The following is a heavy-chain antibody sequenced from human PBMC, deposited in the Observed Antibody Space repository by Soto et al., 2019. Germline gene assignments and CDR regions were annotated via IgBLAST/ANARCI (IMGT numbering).Heavy chain of an antibody. J-gene: IGHJ3*02. D-gene: IGHD5-12*01. CDR1: GFTFDDYA. CDR3: AKDISSSGYDLLVAFDI. Sequence: EVQLVESGGGLVQPGRSLRLSCAATGFTFDDYAMHWVRQAPGKGLEWVSGISWNSGSIGYADSVKGRFTISRDNAKNSLYLQMNSLRAEDTALYYCAKDISSSGYDLLVAFDIWGPGTMVTVSS. V-gene: IGHV3-9*01. CDR2: ISWNSGSI.